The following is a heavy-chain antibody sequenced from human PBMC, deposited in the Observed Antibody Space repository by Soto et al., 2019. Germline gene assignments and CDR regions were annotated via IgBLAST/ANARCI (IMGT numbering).Heavy chain of an antibody. CDR2: IYYSGST. J-gene: IGHJ4*02. CDR1: GGSISSYY. Sequence: SETLSLTCTVSGGSISSYYWSWIRQPPGKGLEWIGYIYYSGSTNYNPSLKSRVTISVDTSKNQFSLKLSSVTAADTAVYYCARGRNGPLLGSSFDYWGQGTLVTVSS. D-gene: IGHD1-1*01. V-gene: IGHV4-59*01. CDR3: ARGRNGPLLGSSFDY.